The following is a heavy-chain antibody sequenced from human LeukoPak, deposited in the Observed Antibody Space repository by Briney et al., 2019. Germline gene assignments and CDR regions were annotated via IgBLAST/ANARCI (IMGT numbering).Heavy chain of an antibody. Sequence: PGGSLRLSCAASGFTFDDYAMHWVRQAPGKGLEWASGISWNSGSIGYADSVKGRFTISRDNAKNSLYLQMNSLRAEDTALYYCAKDITAVAGIGLGDYWGQGTLVTVSS. CDR1: GFTFDDYA. D-gene: IGHD6-19*01. J-gene: IGHJ4*02. CDR3: AKDITAVAGIGLGDY. V-gene: IGHV3-9*01. CDR2: ISWNSGSI.